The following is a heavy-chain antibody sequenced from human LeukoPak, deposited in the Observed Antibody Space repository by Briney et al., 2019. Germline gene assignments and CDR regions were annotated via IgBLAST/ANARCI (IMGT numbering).Heavy chain of an antibody. Sequence: GESLKISCKGSGYSFTSYWIGWVRQMPGKGLEWMGIIYPGDSDTRYSPSFQGQVTISAVKSISTAYLQWSSLKASDTAMYYCARQAPYDILTGYYYFDYWGQGTLVTVSS. J-gene: IGHJ4*02. CDR3: ARQAPYDILTGYYYFDY. D-gene: IGHD3-9*01. V-gene: IGHV5-51*01. CDR2: IYPGDSDT. CDR1: GYSFTSYW.